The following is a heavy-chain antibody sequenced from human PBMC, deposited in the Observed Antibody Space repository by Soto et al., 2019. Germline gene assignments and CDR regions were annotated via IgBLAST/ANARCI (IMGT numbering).Heavy chain of an antibody. CDR1: GFTFSSYA. D-gene: IGHD3-22*01. V-gene: IGHV3-30-3*01. CDR3: ARDGPTYDNSGYYPGDYFDY. Sequence: GGSLRLSCAASGFTFSSYAMHWVRQAPGKGLEWVAVISYDGSNKYYADSVKGRFTISRDNSKNTLYLQMNSLRAEDTAVYYCARDGPTYDNSGYYPGDYFDYWGQGTLVSVSS. CDR2: ISYDGSNK. J-gene: IGHJ4*02.